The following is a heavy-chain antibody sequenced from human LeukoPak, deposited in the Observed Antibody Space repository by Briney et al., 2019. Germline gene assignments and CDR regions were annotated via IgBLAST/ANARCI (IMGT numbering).Heavy chain of an antibody. CDR2: ISGSGGST. CDR1: GFTFSNYV. V-gene: IGHV3-23*01. Sequence: PGGSLRLSCAASGFTFSNYVMAWVRQAPGKGLEWVSAISGSGGSTCYADPMKGRFTISRDSSKNTLYLQMNSLTAEDTAVYYCARDVDYSDYWGQGTLVTVSS. CDR3: ARDVDYSDY. J-gene: IGHJ4*02.